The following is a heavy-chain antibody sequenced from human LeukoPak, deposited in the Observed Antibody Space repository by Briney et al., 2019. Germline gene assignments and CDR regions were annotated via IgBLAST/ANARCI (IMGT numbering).Heavy chain of an antibody. CDR3: ARVIGGYAPLFDY. CDR1: GGSISSSNW. CDR2: IYHSGST. D-gene: IGHD6-25*01. Sequence: WETLSLTCAVSGGSISSSNWWSWVRPPPGKGLEWIGEIYHSGSTNYNQSLKSRVTISVDKSKNQFSLKLSSVTAADTAVYYCARVIGGYAPLFDYWGQGTLVTVSS. V-gene: IGHV4-4*02. J-gene: IGHJ4*02.